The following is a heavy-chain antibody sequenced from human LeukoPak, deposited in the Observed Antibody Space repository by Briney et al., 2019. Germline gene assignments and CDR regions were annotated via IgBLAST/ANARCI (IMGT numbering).Heavy chain of an antibody. CDR2: IKQDGSEK. J-gene: IGHJ3*02. CDR3: ARICSGGSCYNDAFDI. V-gene: IGHV3-7*01. CDR1: GFTLSSYW. Sequence: GGSLRLSCAASGFTLSSYWMSWVRQAPGKGLEWVANIKQDGSEKYYVDSVKGRFTISRDNAKNPLYLQMNSLRAEDTATYYCARICSGGSCYNDAFDIWGQGTMVTVSS. D-gene: IGHD2-15*01.